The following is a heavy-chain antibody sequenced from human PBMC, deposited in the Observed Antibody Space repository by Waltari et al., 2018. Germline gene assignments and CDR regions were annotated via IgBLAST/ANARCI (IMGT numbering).Heavy chain of an antibody. V-gene: IGHV1-2*02. CDR3: AREGRRGWSGPKPLDY. J-gene: IGHJ4*02. D-gene: IGHD6-19*01. CDR1: GYTFTGYY. Sequence: QVQLVQSGAEVKKPGASVKVSCKASGYTFTGYYMHWVRQAPGQGLEWMGWINPNSGGTNYAQKFQGRVTMTRDTAISTAYMELGRLRSDDTAVDDCAREGRRGWSGPKPLDYWGQGTLVTVSS. CDR2: INPNSGGT.